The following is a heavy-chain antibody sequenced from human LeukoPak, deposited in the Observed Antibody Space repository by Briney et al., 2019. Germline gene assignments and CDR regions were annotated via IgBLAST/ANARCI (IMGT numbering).Heavy chain of an antibody. CDR3: ARNVLLWFGELLQLSSFDI. CDR1: GGSISSSNW. D-gene: IGHD3-10*01. CDR2: ISHSGST. Sequence: SGTLSLTCAVSGGSISSSNWWSWVRQPPGKGLEWIGEISHSGSTNYNPSLKSRVTISVDKSKNQFSLKLSSVTAADTAVYYCARNVLLWFGELLQLSSFDIWGEGTMVTVSS. V-gene: IGHV4-4*02. J-gene: IGHJ3*02.